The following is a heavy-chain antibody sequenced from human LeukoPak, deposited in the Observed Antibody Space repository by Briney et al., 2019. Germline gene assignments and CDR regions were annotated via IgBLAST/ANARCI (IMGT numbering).Heavy chain of an antibody. Sequence: EASVKVSCKASGYTFTGYYMHWVRQAPGQGLEWMGRINPNSSGTNYAQKFQGRVTMTRDTSISTAHMELSRLRSDDTAVYYCASSSSWYEYYFDYWGQGTLVTVSS. CDR3: ASSSSWYEYYFDY. CDR1: GYTFTGYY. J-gene: IGHJ4*02. V-gene: IGHV1-2*06. CDR2: INPNSSGT. D-gene: IGHD6-13*01.